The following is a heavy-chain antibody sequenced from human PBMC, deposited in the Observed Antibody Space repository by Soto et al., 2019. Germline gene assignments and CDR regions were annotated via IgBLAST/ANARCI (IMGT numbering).Heavy chain of an antibody. CDR2: ISYDGSTI. J-gene: IGHJ5*02. CDR1: GFTFSNYG. D-gene: IGHD2-2*01. V-gene: IGHV3-30*18. Sequence: GGSLRLSCAASGFTFSNYGMHWVRQAPGKGLEWVAIISYDGSTIYYADSVKGRFTISRDNSKNTLYLQMNSLRAEDTAVYYCAKDTVPVATPWFDPWGQGTLVTVSS. CDR3: AKDTVPVATPWFDP.